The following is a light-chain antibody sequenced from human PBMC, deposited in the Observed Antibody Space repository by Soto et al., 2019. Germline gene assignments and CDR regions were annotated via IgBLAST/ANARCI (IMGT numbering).Light chain of an antibody. CDR1: KLGDKY. V-gene: IGLV3-1*01. CDR3: QAWDSSTVV. Sequence: SYELTQPPSVSVSPGQTASITCSGDKLGDKYACWYQQKPGQSPVLVIYQDSKRPSGIPERISGSNSRNTATLNISGTQAMDEADYYCQAWDSSTVVFGGGTKVTVL. CDR2: QDS. J-gene: IGLJ2*01.